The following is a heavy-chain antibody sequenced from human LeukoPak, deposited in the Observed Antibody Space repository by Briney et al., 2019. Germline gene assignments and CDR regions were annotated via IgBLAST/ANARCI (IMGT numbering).Heavy chain of an antibody. CDR1: GFTFSSYE. CDR3: ARVSGYANWFDP. CDR2: ISSSGSTI. Sequence: PGGSLRLSCAASGFTFSSYEMNWVRQAPGKGLDWVSYISSSGSTIYYADSVKGRFTISRDNAKNSLYLQMNSLRAEDTAVYYCARVSGYANWFDPWGQGTLVTVSS. D-gene: IGHD5-12*01. J-gene: IGHJ5*02. V-gene: IGHV3-48*03.